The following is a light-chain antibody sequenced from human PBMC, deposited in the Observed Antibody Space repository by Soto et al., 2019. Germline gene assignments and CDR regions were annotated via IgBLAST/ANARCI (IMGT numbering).Light chain of an antibody. J-gene: IGKJ4*01. V-gene: IGKV3-20*01. Sequence: EIVLTQSPGTLSLSPGETSTLSCRASQSVSNTYLAWHQQKPGQAPRLLIYGVSRRATGIPDRFSGSGSGTGFTLTISRLEPEDFAVYYCQQYGSIPITFGGGTKVDIK. CDR2: GVS. CDR3: QQYGSIPIT. CDR1: QSVSNTY.